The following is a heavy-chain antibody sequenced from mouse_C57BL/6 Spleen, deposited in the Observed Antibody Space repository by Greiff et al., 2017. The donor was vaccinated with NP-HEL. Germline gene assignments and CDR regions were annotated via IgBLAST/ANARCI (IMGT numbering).Heavy chain of an antibody. D-gene: IGHD1-1*01. CDR3: ARVGIYYGSSLYYFDY. Sequence: QVQLQQPGAELVKPGASVKMSCKASGYTFTSYWITWVKQRPGQGLEWIGDIYPGSGSTNYNEKFKSKATLTVDTSSSTAYMQLSSLTSEDSAVYYCARVGIYYGSSLYYFDYWGQGTTLTVSS. V-gene: IGHV1-55*01. CDR1: GYTFTSYW. CDR2: IYPGSGST. J-gene: IGHJ2*01.